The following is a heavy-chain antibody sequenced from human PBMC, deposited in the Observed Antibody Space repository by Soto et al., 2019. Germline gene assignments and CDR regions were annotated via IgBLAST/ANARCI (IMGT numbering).Heavy chain of an antibody. CDR3: TIGYATDPIDY. D-gene: IGHD1-1*01. J-gene: IGHJ4*02. Sequence: GPMRHSCAASDFTCSNACMNCVSKIPGKGLEWVGRIKSKTDGGTTDYAAPVKGRFTISRDDSKNTLYLQMNSLKTEDSAVYYCTIGYATDPIDYWVQGTLVTVSS. CDR2: IKSKTDGGTT. CDR1: DFTCSNAC. V-gene: IGHV3-15*07.